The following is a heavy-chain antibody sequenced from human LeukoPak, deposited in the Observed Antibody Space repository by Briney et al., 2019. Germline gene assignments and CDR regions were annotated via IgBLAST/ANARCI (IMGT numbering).Heavy chain of an antibody. CDR3: AKSVTADP. D-gene: IGHD4-23*01. Sequence: PGGSLRLSCAASGFSFSSHWVHWVRQAPGKGLVWVSRISDDGSYTSNVDSVKGRFAISRDNSKNTLYLQMHSLRAEDTAVYYCAKSVTADPWGQGTLVTVSS. CDR2: ISDDGSYT. J-gene: IGHJ5*02. CDR1: GFSFSSHW. V-gene: IGHV3-74*01.